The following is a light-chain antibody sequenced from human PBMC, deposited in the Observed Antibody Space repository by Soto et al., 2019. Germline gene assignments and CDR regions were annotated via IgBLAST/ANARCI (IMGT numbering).Light chain of an antibody. Sequence: QSVLTQPHSASGTPGQRVTISCSGSSSNIGSNYVFWYQHLPGTAPKLLIYRNNQRPSGVPDRFSGSKSGTSASLAISGLRSEDATDYYCAAWDDSLSGVVFGGGTKLTVL. CDR2: RNN. CDR1: SSNIGSNY. V-gene: IGLV1-47*01. J-gene: IGLJ2*01. CDR3: AAWDDSLSGVV.